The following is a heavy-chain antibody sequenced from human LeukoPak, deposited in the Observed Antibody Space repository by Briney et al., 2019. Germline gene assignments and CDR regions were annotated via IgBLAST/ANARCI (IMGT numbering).Heavy chain of an antibody. Sequence: GGSLRLSCAASGFSFSDYYMSWIRQAPGEGVEWVSYIGRGSYYIKYEDFVKGRFTISRDNAKNSLYLQMNSLRAEDTAVYYCARDHHYDSSGYYNLRALDYWGQGTLVTVSS. J-gene: IGHJ4*02. CDR2: IGRGSYYI. CDR1: GFSFSDYY. CDR3: ARDHHYDSSGYYNLRALDY. V-gene: IGHV3-11*06. D-gene: IGHD3-22*01.